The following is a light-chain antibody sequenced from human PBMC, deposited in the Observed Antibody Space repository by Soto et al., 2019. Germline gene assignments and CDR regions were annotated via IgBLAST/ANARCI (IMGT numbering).Light chain of an antibody. CDR1: QGISRW. J-gene: IGKJ5*01. CDR2: GAS. V-gene: IGKV1-12*01. CDR3: QQANNFPLT. Sequence: DIQMTQSPSFVSASVGDRVTITCRARQGISRWLAWYQQRPGKAPELLIYGASSLQSGVPSRFSGSGSGTDFTLTISSLQPEDFATYYCQQANNFPLTFGQGTRLEIK.